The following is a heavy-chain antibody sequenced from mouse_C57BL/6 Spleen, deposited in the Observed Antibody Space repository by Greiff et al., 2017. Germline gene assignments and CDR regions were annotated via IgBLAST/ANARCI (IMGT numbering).Heavy chain of an antibody. Sequence: EVKLVESEGGLVQPGSSMKLSCTASGFTFSDYYMAWVRQVPEKGLEWVANINYDGSSTYYLDSLKSRFIISRDNAKNILYLQMSSLKSEDTATYYCARDADGYHYFDYWGQGTTLTVSS. J-gene: IGHJ2*01. CDR3: ARDADGYHYFDY. D-gene: IGHD2-3*01. CDR2: INYDGSST. V-gene: IGHV5-16*01. CDR1: GFTFSDYY.